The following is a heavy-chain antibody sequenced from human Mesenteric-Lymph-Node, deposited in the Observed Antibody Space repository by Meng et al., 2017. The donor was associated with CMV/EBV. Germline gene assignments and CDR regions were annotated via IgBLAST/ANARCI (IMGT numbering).Heavy chain of an antibody. Sequence: QITLKESGPTLVKPTQTLTPTCTFSGFSLSTSGVGVGWIRQPPGKALEWLALIYWDDDKRYSPSLKSRLTITKDTSKNQVVLTMTNMDPVDTATYYCAHSSGIAAAGPFYFDYWGHGTLVTVSS. D-gene: IGHD6-13*01. CDR1: GFSLSTSGVG. CDR3: AHSSGIAAAGPFYFDY. V-gene: IGHV2-5*02. J-gene: IGHJ4*01. CDR2: IYWDDDK.